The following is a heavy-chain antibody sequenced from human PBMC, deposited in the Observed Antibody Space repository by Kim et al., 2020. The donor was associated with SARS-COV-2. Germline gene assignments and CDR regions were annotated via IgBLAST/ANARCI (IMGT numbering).Heavy chain of an antibody. CDR3: ARFITMVRGVDLGDYGMDV. Sequence: SETLSLTCTVSGGSISSGGYYWSWIRQHPGKGLEWIGYIYYSGSTYYNPSLKSRVTISVDTSKNQFSLKLSSVTAADTAVYYCARFITMVRGVDLGDYGMDVWGQGTTVTVSS. D-gene: IGHD3-10*01. CDR1: GGSISSGGYY. J-gene: IGHJ6*02. V-gene: IGHV4-31*03. CDR2: IYYSGST.